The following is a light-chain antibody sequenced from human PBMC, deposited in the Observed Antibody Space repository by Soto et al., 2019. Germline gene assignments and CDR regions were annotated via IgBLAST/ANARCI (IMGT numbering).Light chain of an antibody. CDR1: SSDVGGYNY. CDR3: SSYTSGSTYV. CDR2: EVS. J-gene: IGLJ1*01. V-gene: IGLV2-14*01. Sequence: SALTQPASVSGSPGQSITISCTGTSSDVGGYNYVSWYQQHPGKAPKLMIYEVSNRPSGVSNRFSGSKSGNTASLTISGLQAEDEADYYCSSYTSGSTYVFGTGTKLTVL.